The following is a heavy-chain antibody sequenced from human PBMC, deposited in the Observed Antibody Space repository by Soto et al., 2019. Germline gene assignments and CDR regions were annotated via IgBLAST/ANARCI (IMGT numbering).Heavy chain of an antibody. Sequence: QVQLVQSGAEVKKPGSSVKVSCKASGGTFSSYAISWVRQAPGQGLEWMGGIIPIFGTANYAQKFQGRVRSTADESTSTAYMEQSSLRSEVTAVYYCARSSVNYGSSGYLDYWGQGTLVTVSS. CDR3: ARSSVNYGSSGYLDY. CDR1: GGTFSSYA. J-gene: IGHJ4*02. CDR2: IIPIFGTA. V-gene: IGHV1-69*12. D-gene: IGHD3-22*01.